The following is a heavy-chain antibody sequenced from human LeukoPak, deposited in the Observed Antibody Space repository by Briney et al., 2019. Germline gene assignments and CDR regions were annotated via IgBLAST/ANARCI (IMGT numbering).Heavy chain of an antibody. CDR3: ATGGSVGAGAFDI. CDR1: GYTLTELS. J-gene: IGHJ3*02. Sequence: ASVKVSCKVSGYTLTELSMHWVRQAPGKGLEWMGGFDPEDGETIYARKFQGRVTMTEDTSTDTAYMELSSLRSEDTAVYYCATGGSVGAGAFDIWGQGTMVTVSS. CDR2: FDPEDGET. D-gene: IGHD1-26*01. V-gene: IGHV1-24*01.